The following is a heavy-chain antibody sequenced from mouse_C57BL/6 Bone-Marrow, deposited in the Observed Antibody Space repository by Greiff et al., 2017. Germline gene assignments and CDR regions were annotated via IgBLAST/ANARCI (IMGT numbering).Heavy chain of an antibody. CDR1: GYTFTSYW. D-gene: IGHD1-2*01. Sequence: QVQLQQPGAELVRPGSSVKLSCKASGYTFTSYWMHWVKQRPIQGLEWIGNIDPSDSETHYNQKFKDKATLTVDKSSSTAYMQLSSLTSEDSAVYYCARDTTAYWYFDVWGTGTTVTVSS. CDR2: IDPSDSET. V-gene: IGHV1-52*01. J-gene: IGHJ1*03. CDR3: ARDTTAYWYFDV.